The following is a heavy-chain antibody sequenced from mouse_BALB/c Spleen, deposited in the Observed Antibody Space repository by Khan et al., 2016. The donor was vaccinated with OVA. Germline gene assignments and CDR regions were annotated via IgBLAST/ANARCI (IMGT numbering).Heavy chain of an antibody. CDR1: GYSVTSGYY. CDR3: TRAPWEWYFDV. J-gene: IGHJ1*01. CDR2: ISYDGNN. V-gene: IGHV3-6*02. Sequence: EVQLQESGPGLVKPSQSLSLTCSVTGYSVTSGYYWSWIRQFPGNRLEWMGYISYDGNNNYNPSLKNPTSITRDTSKNQFFLMLNSVTTEDTASYYCTRAPWEWYFDVWGAGTTVTVSS. D-gene: IGHD4-1*01.